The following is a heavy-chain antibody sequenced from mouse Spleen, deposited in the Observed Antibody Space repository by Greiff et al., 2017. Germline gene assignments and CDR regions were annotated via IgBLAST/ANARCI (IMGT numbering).Heavy chain of an antibody. J-gene: IGHJ1*01. D-gene: IGHD2-14*01. CDR3: AIEDPVRGYFDV. V-gene: IGHV1-67*01. Sequence: QVQLQQSGPELVRPGVSVKISCKGSGYTFTDYAMHWVKQSHAKSLEWIGVISTYYGDASYNQKFKGKATLTVDKSSSTAYMQLSSLTSEDSAVYYCAIEDPVRGYFDVWGAGTTVTVSS. CDR2: ISTYYGDA. CDR1: GYTFTDYA.